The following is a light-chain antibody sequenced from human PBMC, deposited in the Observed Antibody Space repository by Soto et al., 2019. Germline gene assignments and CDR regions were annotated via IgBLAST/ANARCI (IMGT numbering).Light chain of an antibody. J-gene: IGKJ2*01. CDR2: WAS. Sequence: DIVMTQSPDSLAVSLGERATINFKSSQSVLYSSNNKNYLAWYQLKPGQPPKLLIYWASTRESGVTDRFSGSMPGTDFTLTISSLQAEDMAVYNCQQYYRTPYTFGHGNKLDIK. V-gene: IGKV4-1*01. CDR1: QSVLYSSNNKNY. CDR3: QQYYRTPYT.